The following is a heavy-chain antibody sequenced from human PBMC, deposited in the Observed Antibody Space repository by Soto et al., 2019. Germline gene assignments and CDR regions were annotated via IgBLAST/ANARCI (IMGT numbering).Heavy chain of an antibody. CDR2: INHSGST. CDR1: GGSFSGYY. Sequence: PSETLSLTCAVYGGSFSGYYWSWIRQPPGKGLEWIGEINHSGSTNYNPSLKSRVTISVDTSKNQFSLKLSSVTAADTAVYYCARAGSLGSTIFGVVITTDYYYYGMDVWGQGTTVTVSS. CDR3: ARAGSLGSTIFGVVITTDYYYYGMDV. D-gene: IGHD3-3*01. J-gene: IGHJ6*02. V-gene: IGHV4-34*01.